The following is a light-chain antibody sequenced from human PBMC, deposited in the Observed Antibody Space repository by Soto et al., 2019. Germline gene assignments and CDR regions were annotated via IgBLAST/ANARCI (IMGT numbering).Light chain of an antibody. Sequence: QSALTQPASVSGSPGQSITISCTGTSSDVGGYNYVSWYQQHPGKAPKLMIYDVSNRPSGVSNRFSGSKSGNTASLTISGLQAEDEADYYCSSYTGSSPLVFGTGTKVTVL. CDR3: SSYTGSSPLV. CDR1: SSDVGGYNY. V-gene: IGLV2-14*01. CDR2: DVS. J-gene: IGLJ1*01.